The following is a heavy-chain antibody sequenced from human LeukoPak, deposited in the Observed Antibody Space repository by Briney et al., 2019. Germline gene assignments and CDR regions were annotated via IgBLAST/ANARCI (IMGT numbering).Heavy chain of an antibody. V-gene: IGHV1-46*01. CDR2: INPSGGST. Sequence: ASVKVSCKASGYTFTSYYMHWVRQAPGQGREWMGMINPSGGSTSYAQKFQGRVTMTRDTSTSTVYMELSSLRSEDTAVYYCARQGYSSSWSRGWFDPWGQGTLVTVSS. CDR1: GYTFTSYY. J-gene: IGHJ5*02. D-gene: IGHD6-13*01. CDR3: ARQGYSSSWSRGWFDP.